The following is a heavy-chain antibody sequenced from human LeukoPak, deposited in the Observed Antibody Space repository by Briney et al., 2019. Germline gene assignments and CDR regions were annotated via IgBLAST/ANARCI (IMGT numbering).Heavy chain of an antibody. CDR3: ARSRYCSSTSCYLNWGYYYYYMDV. CDR2: IYYSGST. CDR1: GGSISSSSYY. D-gene: IGHD2-2*01. J-gene: IGHJ6*03. V-gene: IGHV4-39*01. Sequence: PSETLSLTCTVSGGSISSSSYYWGWIRQPPGKGLEWIGSIYYSGSTYYNLSLKSRVTISVDTSKNQFSLKLSSVTAADTAVYYCARSRYCSSTSCYLNWGYYYYYMDVWGKGTTVTISS.